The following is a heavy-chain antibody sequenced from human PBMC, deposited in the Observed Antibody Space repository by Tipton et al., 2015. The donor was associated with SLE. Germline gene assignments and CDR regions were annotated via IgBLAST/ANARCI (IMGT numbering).Heavy chain of an antibody. Sequence: SLRLSCAASGFTFSSYSMSWVRQAPGKGLEWVSAISGSGGSTYYADSVKGRFTISRDNSKNTLYLQMNSLRAEDTAVYYCAKGMVQGVNWFDPWGQGTLVTVSS. CDR2: ISGSGGST. CDR1: GFTFSSYS. CDR3: AKGMVQGVNWFDP. J-gene: IGHJ5*02. V-gene: IGHV3-23*01. D-gene: IGHD3-10*01.